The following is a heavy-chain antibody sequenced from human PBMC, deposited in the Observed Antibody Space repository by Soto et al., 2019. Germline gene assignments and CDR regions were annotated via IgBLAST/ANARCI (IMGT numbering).Heavy chain of an antibody. CDR3: ARFCISTSCPFDY. CDR1: GFTFSSYA. V-gene: IGHV3-23*01. CDR2: ISGSGGST. D-gene: IGHD2-2*01. J-gene: IGHJ4*02. Sequence: GGSLRLSCAASGFTFSSYAMSWVRQAPGKGLEWVSAISGSGGSTYYADSVKGRFTISRDNSKNTLYLQMNSLRAEDTAVYYCARFCISTSCPFDYWGQGTLVTVSS.